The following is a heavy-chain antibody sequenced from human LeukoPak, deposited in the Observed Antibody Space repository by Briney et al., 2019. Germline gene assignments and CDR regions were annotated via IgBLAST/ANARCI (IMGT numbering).Heavy chain of an antibody. D-gene: IGHD2-2*01. CDR2: IKQDGSEK. Sequence: GGSLRLSCAASGFTFSSYWMSWVRQAPGKGLEWVANIKQDGSEKYYVDSVKGRFTISRDNAKNSLYLQMNSLRAEDTAVYYCARVGRLPAAIYRFYGWFDPWGQGTLVTVSS. CDR1: GFTFSSYW. J-gene: IGHJ5*02. CDR3: ARVGRLPAAIYRFYGWFDP. V-gene: IGHV3-7*01.